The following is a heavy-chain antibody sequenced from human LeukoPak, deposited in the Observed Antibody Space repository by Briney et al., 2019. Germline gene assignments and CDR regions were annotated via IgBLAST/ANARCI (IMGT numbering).Heavy chain of an antibody. CDR1: GYTFTSYY. CDR2: INPSGGST. V-gene: IGHV1-46*01. Sequence: ASVKVSCKASGYTFTSYYMHWVRQAPGQGLEWMGIINPSGGSTSYAQKFQGRVTMTRDMSISTAYMELNRLRFDDTAVYYCARDLFYISGYSPILFRAFDIWGQGTMVTVSS. CDR3: ARDLFYISGYSPILFRAFDI. D-gene: IGHD3-22*01. J-gene: IGHJ3*02.